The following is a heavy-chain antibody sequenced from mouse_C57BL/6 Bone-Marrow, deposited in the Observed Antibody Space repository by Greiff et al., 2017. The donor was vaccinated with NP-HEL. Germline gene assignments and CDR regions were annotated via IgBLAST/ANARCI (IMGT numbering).Heavy chain of an antibody. CDR1: GYTFTSYG. CDR2: IYPRSGNT. Sequence: VQLQQSGAELARPGASVKLSCKASGYTFTSYGISWVKQRTGQGLEWIGEIYPRSGNTYYNEKFKGKATLTADKSSSTAYMELRSLTSEDSAVYFCARGRETAQATWFAYWGQGTLVTVSA. D-gene: IGHD3-2*02. J-gene: IGHJ3*01. CDR3: ARGRETAQATWFAY. V-gene: IGHV1-81*01.